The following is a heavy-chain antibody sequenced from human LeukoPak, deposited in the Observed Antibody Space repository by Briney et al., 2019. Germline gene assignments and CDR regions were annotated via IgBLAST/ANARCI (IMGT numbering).Heavy chain of an antibody. CDR2: ISYDGSNK. Sequence: PGRSLRLSCAASGFTFSSYAMHWVRQAPGKGLERVAVISYDGSNKYYADSVKGRFTISRDNSKNTLYLQMNSLRAEDTAVYYCAREGVTWIQLWSFDYWGQGTLVTVSS. CDR3: AREGVTWIQLWSFDY. J-gene: IGHJ4*02. D-gene: IGHD5-18*01. CDR1: GFTFSSYA. V-gene: IGHV3-30-3*01.